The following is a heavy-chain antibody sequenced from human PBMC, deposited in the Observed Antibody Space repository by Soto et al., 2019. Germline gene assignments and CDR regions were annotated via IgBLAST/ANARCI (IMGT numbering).Heavy chain of an antibody. CDR2: ISSSSSTI. Sequence: PGGSLRLSCAASGFTFSSYSMNWVRQAPGKGLEWVSYISSSSSTIYYADSVKGRFTISRDNAKNSLYLQMNSLRAEDTAVYYCARDSDDSSGYYLLGVYYFDYWGQGTLVTVS. CDR1: GFTFSSYS. CDR3: ARDSDDSSGYYLLGVYYFDY. J-gene: IGHJ4*02. D-gene: IGHD3-22*01. V-gene: IGHV3-48*01.